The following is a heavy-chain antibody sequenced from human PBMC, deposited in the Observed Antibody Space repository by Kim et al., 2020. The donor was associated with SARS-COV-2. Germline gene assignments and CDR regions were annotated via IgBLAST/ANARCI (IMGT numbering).Heavy chain of an antibody. D-gene: IGHD5-12*01. Sequence: STYYADSVKGRFTISRDKSKNTLYLQMNSLRAEDTAVYYCAKDLKWILDVWGQGTTVTVSS. J-gene: IGHJ6*02. CDR3: AKDLKWILDV. V-gene: IGHV3-23*01. CDR2: ST.